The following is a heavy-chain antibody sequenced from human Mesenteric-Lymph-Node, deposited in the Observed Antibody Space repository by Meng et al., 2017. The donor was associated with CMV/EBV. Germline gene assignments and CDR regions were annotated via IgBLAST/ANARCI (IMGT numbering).Heavy chain of an antibody. V-gene: IGHV2-5*01. CDR1: GVG. J-gene: IGHJ1*01. CDR2: VYWNDEI. Sequence: GVGVGWIRQPPGKALEWLGQVYWNDEIRYRPSLRNRLALTKETSKNRVVLTMTDMDPVDTATYYCVHRRGITIFGVVTPHAEYFQHWGQGTLVTVSS. CDR3: VHRRGITIFGVVTPHAEYFQH. D-gene: IGHD3-3*01.